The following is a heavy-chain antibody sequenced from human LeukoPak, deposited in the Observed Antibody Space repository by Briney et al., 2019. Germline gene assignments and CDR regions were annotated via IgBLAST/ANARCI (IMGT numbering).Heavy chain of an antibody. D-gene: IGHD2-8*01. CDR3: ARDRGNTVLNSRREYYYMDV. Sequence: PGGSLRLSCAASGFTFISYSMNWVRQAPGKGLEWVSSISSSSSYIYYADSVKGRFTISRDNAKNSLYLQMNSLRAEDTAVYYCARDRGNTVLNSRREYYYMDVWGKGTTVTVSS. CDR2: ISSSSSYI. J-gene: IGHJ6*03. V-gene: IGHV3-21*01. CDR1: GFTFISYS.